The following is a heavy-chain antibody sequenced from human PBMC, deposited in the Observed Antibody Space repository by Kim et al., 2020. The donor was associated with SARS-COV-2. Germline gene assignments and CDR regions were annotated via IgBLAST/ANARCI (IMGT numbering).Heavy chain of an antibody. CDR1: GYSFTSYW. D-gene: IGHD6-13*01. V-gene: IGHV5-51*01. J-gene: IGHJ4*02. CDR3: ARLQYSSSWQHPYFDY. Sequence: GESLKISCTGSGYSFTSYWIGWVRQMPGKGLEWMGIIYPGDSATRYSPSFQGQVTISADKSISTAYLQWSSLKASDTAMYYCARLQYSSSWQHPYFDYWGQGTLVTVSS. CDR2: IYPGDSAT.